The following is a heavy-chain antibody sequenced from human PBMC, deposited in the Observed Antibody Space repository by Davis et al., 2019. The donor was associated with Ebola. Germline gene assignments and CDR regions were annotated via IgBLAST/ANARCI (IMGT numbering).Heavy chain of an antibody. J-gene: IGHJ4*02. CDR2: ISGYSGDT. CDR3: ARGRNGGWDFDY. CDR1: GYNFYNYG. Sequence: AASVKVSCKASGYNFYNYGITWVRRAPGQGLEWLGWISGYSGDTRYAQNFQGRVSMTTDTSTNTVYMELRSLRSDDMATYYCARGRNGGWDFDYWGQGTRVTVSS. V-gene: IGHV1-18*03. D-gene: IGHD6-19*01.